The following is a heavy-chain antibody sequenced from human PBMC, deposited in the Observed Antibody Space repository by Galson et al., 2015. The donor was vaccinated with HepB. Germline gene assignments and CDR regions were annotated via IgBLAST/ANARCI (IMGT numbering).Heavy chain of an antibody. CDR2: ISSNGGST. J-gene: IGHJ4*02. V-gene: IGHV3-64*01. CDR3: ARRRGYSGYDGGEFDY. CDR1: GFTFSSYA. Sequence: SLRLSCAASGFTFSSYAMSWVRQAPGKGLEYVSAISSNGGSTYYANSVKGRFTISRDNSKNTLYLQMGSLRGEDMAVYYCARRRGYSGYDGGEFDYWGQGSLVTVSS. D-gene: IGHD5-12*01.